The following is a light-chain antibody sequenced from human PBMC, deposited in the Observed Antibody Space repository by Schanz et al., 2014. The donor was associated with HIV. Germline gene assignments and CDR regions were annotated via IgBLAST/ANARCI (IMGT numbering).Light chain of an antibody. V-gene: IGKV1-5*03. J-gene: IGKJ4*01. Sequence: IQLTPSPSSLSASVGDRVTITCRASPSVNSWLAWYQQKPGKAPRLLIYRASNLKDGVPSRFSGSGSGTDFTLTISSLQPEDFATYYCQQLASYPLTFGGGTKVEIK. CDR1: PSVNSW. CDR2: RAS. CDR3: QQLASYPLT.